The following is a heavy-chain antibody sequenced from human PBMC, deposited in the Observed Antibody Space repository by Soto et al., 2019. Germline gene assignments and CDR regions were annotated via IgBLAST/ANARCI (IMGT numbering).Heavy chain of an antibody. V-gene: IGHV1-69*01. CDR3: ARSQGSSTSLGIYYYCYYGMDV. Sequence: QVQLVQSGAEVKKPGSSVKVSCKASGGTFGSYAISWVRQAPGQGLEWMGGIIPIPGTANYAQKFQGRVTIAADDSTSTADMELSSLRSEDTAVYYCARSQGSSTSLGIYYYCYYGMDVWGQGTTVTVSS. CDR1: GGTFGSYA. D-gene: IGHD2-2*01. CDR2: IIPIPGTA. J-gene: IGHJ6*02.